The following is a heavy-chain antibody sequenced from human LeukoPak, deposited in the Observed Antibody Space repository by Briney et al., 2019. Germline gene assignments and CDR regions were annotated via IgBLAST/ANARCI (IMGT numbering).Heavy chain of an antibody. CDR1: GLTFSSYG. D-gene: IGHD3-9*01. V-gene: IGHV3-30*18. CDR2: ISYDGSNK. CDR3: AKVDDISAVFDY. J-gene: IGHJ4*02. Sequence: GGSLRLSCAASGLTFSSYGMHWVRQAPGKGLEWVAVISYDGSNKYYTDSVKGRFTISRDNSKNTLYLQMNSLRAEDTAVYYCAKVDDISAVFDYWGQGTLVTVSS.